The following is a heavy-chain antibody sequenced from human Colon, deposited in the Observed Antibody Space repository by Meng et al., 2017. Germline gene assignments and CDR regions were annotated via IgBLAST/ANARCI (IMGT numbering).Heavy chain of an antibody. Sequence: QVQLQESGPGLVKPSQTLSLICSVSGGSNISGGYYWSWIRQHPQKGLEWIGYISNSGSAYYNPSLKSRVSISVDTSKNQFSLKMDTATAADTALYYCARAGLHSYYFDFWGQGTLVTVSS. J-gene: IGHJ4*02. D-gene: IGHD2-21*01. CDR2: ISNSGSA. CDR1: GGSNISGGYY. CDR3: ARAGLHSYYFDF. V-gene: IGHV4-31*02.